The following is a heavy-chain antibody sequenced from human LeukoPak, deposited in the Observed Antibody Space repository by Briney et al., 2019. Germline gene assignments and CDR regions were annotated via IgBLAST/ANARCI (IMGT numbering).Heavy chain of an antibody. V-gene: IGHV5-51*01. D-gene: IGHD3-10*01. CDR1: GYSFTSYW. CDR2: IYPGDSDT. Sequence: GESLKISCKGSGYSFTSYWIGWVRQMPGKGLEGMGIIYPGDSDTRYSPSFQGQVTISADKSISTAYLQWSSLKASDTAMYYCASYGSGSYYPYYYYGMDVWGQGTTVTVSS. J-gene: IGHJ6*02. CDR3: ASYGSGSYYPYYYYGMDV.